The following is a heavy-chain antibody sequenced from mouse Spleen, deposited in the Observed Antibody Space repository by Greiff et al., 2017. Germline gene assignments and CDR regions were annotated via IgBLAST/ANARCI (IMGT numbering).Heavy chain of an antibody. V-gene: IGHV1-59*01. CDR3: AREDYDRGYFDY. CDR1: GYTFTSYW. J-gene: IGHJ2*01. CDR2: IDPSDSYT. Sequence: QVQLQQPGAELVRPGTSVKLSCKASGYTFTSYWMHWVKQRPGQGLEWIGVIDPSDSYTNYNQKFKGKATLTVDTSSSTAYMQLSSLTSEDSAVYYCAREDYDRGYFDYWGQGTTLTVSS. D-gene: IGHD2-4*01.